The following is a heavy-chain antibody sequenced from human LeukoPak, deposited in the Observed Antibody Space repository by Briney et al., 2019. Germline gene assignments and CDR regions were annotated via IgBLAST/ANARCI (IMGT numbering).Heavy chain of an antibody. D-gene: IGHD2-2*01. V-gene: IGHV4-59*12. J-gene: IGHJ4*02. Sequence: SETLSLTCTVSGGSISSYYWSWIRQPPGKGLEWIGYIYYSGSTNYNPSLKSRVTISVDTSKNQFSLKLSSVTAADTAVYYCASLSIVVVPAAMGDYWGQGTLVTVSS. CDR2: IYYSGST. CDR3: ASLSIVVVPAAMGDY. CDR1: GGSISSYY.